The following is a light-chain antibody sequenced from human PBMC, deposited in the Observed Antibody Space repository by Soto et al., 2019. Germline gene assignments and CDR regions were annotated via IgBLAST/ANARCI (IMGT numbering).Light chain of an antibody. J-gene: IGLJ1*01. CDR2: RND. CDR1: SSNVGVNF. CDR3: AAWDESLRGRL. Sequence: QSVLTQPPSASGTPGQRVTISCSGSSSNVGVNFVYWYQHLPGTAPKLLIYRNDQRPSGVPDRFSGSKSGTSSSLAISGPRFEDEADYYCAAWDESLRGRLFGTGTKVTVL. V-gene: IGLV1-47*01.